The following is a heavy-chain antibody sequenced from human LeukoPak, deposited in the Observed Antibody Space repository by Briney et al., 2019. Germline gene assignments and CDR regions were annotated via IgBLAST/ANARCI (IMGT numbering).Heavy chain of an antibody. Sequence: PSETLSLTCTVYGGSISSSSYYWGWIRQPPGKGLEWVGSIYYSGSTYYNPSLKSRVTISVDTSKNQFSLKLSSVTAADTAVYYCASTQFDYGSGSYYFDYCGQGTLVTVSS. J-gene: IGHJ4*02. V-gene: IGHV4-39*01. CDR1: GGSISSSSYY. D-gene: IGHD3-10*01. CDR2: IYYSGST. CDR3: ASTQFDYGSGSYYFDY.